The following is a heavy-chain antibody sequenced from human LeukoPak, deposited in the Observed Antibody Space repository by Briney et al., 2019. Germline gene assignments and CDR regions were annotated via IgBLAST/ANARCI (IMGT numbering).Heavy chain of an antibody. CDR2: ISYDGSNK. CDR3: ARDRVGATDYFDY. D-gene: IGHD1-26*01. J-gene: IGHJ4*02. CDR1: GFTFSSYA. Sequence: GGSLRLSCAASGFTFSSYAMHWVRQAPGKGLEWVAVISYDGSNKYYADSVKGRLTISRDNSKNTLYLQMNSLRAEDTAVYYCARDRVGATDYFDYWGQGTLVTVSS. V-gene: IGHV3-30-3*01.